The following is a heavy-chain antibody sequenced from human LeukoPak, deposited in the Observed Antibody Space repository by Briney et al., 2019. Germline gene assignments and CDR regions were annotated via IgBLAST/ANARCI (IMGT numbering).Heavy chain of an antibody. Sequence: GGSLRLSCSASGFTFSSYAMEWVRQVPGKGLEYVSGISSNGGSTYYADSVKGRFTISRDNSKNTLYLQMSSLRAEDTAGYYCVKDPMTTMTSHFDYWGQGTLVTVSS. V-gene: IGHV3-64D*06. D-gene: IGHD4-17*01. CDR1: GFTFSSYA. CDR2: ISSNGGST. CDR3: VKDPMTTMTSHFDY. J-gene: IGHJ4*02.